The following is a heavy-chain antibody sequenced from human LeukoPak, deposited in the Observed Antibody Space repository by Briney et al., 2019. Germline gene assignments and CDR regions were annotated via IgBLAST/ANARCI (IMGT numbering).Heavy chain of an antibody. Sequence: GGSLRLSCAASGFTFSSYAMSWVRQAPGKGLEWVSAISGSGGSTYYADSVKGRFTISRDSSKNTLYLQMNGLRAEDTAVYYCAKADSYYFDYWGQGTLVTVSS. V-gene: IGHV3-23*01. J-gene: IGHJ4*02. CDR3: AKADSYYFDY. CDR1: GFTFSSYA. CDR2: ISGSGGST.